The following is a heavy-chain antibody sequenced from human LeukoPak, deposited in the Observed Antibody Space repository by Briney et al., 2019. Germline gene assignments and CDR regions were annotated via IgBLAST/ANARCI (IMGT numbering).Heavy chain of an antibody. CDR2: ISSSSSTI. V-gene: IGHV3-48*01. J-gene: IGHJ4*02. D-gene: IGHD6-13*01. Sequence: GGSLRLSCAASGFTFSSYAMSWVRQAPGKGLEWVSYISSSSSTIYYADSVKGRFTIPRDNAKNSLYLQMNSLRAEDTAVYYCARDVSSSRVGSPFDYWGQGTLVTVSS. CDR1: GFTFSSYA. CDR3: ARDVSSSRVGSPFDY.